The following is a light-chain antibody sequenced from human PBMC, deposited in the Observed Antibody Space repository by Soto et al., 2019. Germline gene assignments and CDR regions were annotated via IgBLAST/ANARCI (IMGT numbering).Light chain of an antibody. CDR2: GAS. J-gene: IGKJ2*01. CDR3: HQYDSSPHT. CDR1: QSVSSSY. V-gene: IGKV3-20*01. Sequence: EIVLTQSPGTLSLSPGERATLSCRASQSVSSSYLAWYQQKPGQAPRLLISGASSRATGIPDRFSGSGSGTDFTLTSSRLDPEDFAVYYCHQYDSSPHTFGQGTKLEIK.